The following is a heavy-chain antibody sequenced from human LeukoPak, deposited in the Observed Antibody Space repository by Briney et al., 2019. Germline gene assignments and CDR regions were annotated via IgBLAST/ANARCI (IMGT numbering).Heavy chain of an antibody. Sequence: PGGSLRLSCAASGFTFSSYSMNWVRQAPGKGLEWVSSISSSSSYIYYADSVKGRFTISRDNAKNSLYLQMNSLRAEDTAVYYCARVITGTMSRWDHWFDPWGQGTLVTVSS. CDR2: ISSSSSYI. CDR3: ARVITGTMSRWDHWFDP. J-gene: IGHJ5*02. D-gene: IGHD1-20*01. CDR1: GFTFSSYS. V-gene: IGHV3-21*01.